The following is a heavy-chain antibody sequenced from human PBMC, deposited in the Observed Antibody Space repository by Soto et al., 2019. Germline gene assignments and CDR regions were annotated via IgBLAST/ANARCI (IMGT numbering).Heavy chain of an antibody. CDR2: INHSGST. J-gene: IGHJ6*03. Sequence: SETLSLTCAVYGGSFSGYYWSWIRQPPGKGLERIGEINHSGSTNYNPSLKSRVTISVDTSKNQFSLKLSSVTAADTAVYYCARGKVKPRYCSSTSCYSYMDVWGKGTTVTVSS. CDR3: ARGKVKPRYCSSTSCYSYMDV. V-gene: IGHV4-34*01. D-gene: IGHD2-2*02. CDR1: GGSFSGYY.